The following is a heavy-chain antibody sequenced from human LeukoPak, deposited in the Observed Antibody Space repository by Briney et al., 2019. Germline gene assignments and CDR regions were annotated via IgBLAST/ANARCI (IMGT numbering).Heavy chain of an antibody. Sequence: GESLKISCAASGFTFSSYGMHWVRQAPGKGLEWVAFIRHDGSHKSYADSVKGRFTISRGNSKNTLYLQMNSLRAEDTAVYYCALMRDGYTHWGQGTLVTVSS. J-gene: IGHJ4*02. V-gene: IGHV3-30*02. CDR1: GFTFSSYG. CDR2: IRHDGSHK. D-gene: IGHD2-2*02. CDR3: ALMRDGYTH.